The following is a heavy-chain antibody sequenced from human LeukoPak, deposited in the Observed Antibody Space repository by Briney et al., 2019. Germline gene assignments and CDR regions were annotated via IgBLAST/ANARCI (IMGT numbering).Heavy chain of an antibody. J-gene: IGHJ4*02. CDR2: MYYSGST. CDR1: GGSISSSSHY. CDR3: AREGPGSDY. D-gene: IGHD1-26*01. Sequence: SETLSLTCTVSGGSISSSSHYWGWIRQPPGKGLEWIGSMYYSGSTYYNPSLKSRVTISVDTSKNQFSLKLSSVTAADTAVYYCAREGPGSDYRGQGTLVTVSS. V-gene: IGHV4-39*02.